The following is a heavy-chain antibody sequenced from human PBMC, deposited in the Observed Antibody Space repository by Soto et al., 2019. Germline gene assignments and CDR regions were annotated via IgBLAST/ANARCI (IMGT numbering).Heavy chain of an antibody. V-gene: IGHV3-48*01. CDR2: ISSSRCNI. Sequence: EVQLVESGGGLVQPGGSLRLSCAASGFTFSTYNMNWVRQAPGKGLEWVSYISSSRCNIDYADSVKGRFTISRDNAKNSLYLQMNSLRTEDTAVYYCAREYCSSTSCLFDYWGQGTLVTVSS. CDR3: AREYCSSTSCLFDY. J-gene: IGHJ4*02. D-gene: IGHD2-2*01. CDR1: GFTFSTYN.